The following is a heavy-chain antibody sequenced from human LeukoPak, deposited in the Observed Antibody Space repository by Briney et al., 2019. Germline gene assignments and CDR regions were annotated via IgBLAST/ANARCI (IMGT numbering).Heavy chain of an antibody. CDR2: IYPGDSDT. D-gene: IGHD6-19*01. CDR3: TRHSASYYHGLDV. J-gene: IGHJ6*02. V-gene: IGHV5-51*01. CDR1: GYSFSYHW. Sequence: PGESLKISCVGSGYSFSYHWIAWVRQMPGNGLEWMGIIYPGDSDTRYSPSFQGQVTISADKSISTAYLQWSSLEASDTATYYCTRHSASYYHGLDVWGQGTTVTVS.